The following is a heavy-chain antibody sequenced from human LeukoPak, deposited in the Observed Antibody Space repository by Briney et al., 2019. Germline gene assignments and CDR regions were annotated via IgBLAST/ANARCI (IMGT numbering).Heavy chain of an antibody. D-gene: IGHD3-22*01. Sequence: NPSETLSLTCTVSGGSISSSSYYWGWIRQPPGKGLEWIGSIYYSGSTYYNPSLKSRVTISVDTSKNQFSLKLSSVTAADTAVYYCARHYRDSSGYLNWFDPWGQGTLVTVSS. CDR3: ARHYRDSSGYLNWFDP. CDR2: IYYSGST. CDR1: GGSISSSSYY. V-gene: IGHV4-39*01. J-gene: IGHJ5*02.